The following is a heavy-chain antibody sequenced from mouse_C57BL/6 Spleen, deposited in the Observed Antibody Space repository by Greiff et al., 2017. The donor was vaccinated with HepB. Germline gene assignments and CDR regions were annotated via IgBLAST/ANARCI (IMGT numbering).Heavy chain of an antibody. V-gene: IGHV5-17*01. CDR1: GFTFSDYG. J-gene: IGHJ2*01. D-gene: IGHD1-1*02. CDR2: ISSGSSTI. CDR3: ARRALWDFDY. Sequence: EVKLMESGGGLVKPGGSLKLSCAASGFTFSDYGMHWVRQAPEKGLEWVAYISSGSSTIYYADTVKGRFTISRDNAKNTLFLQMTSLRSEDTAMYYCARRALWDFDYWGQGTTLTVSS.